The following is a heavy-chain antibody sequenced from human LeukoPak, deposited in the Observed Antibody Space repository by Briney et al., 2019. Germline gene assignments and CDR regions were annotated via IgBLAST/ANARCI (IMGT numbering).Heavy chain of an antibody. Sequence: GGSLRLSCAASGFTVSSDYMSWVRHAPGKGLEGVSVIYSGGSTYYADSVKGRFTISRDKSKNTVYLQMNSLRFEDTAMYYCARNWFDPWGQGTLVTVSS. CDR2: IYSGGST. CDR1: GFTVSSDY. CDR3: ARNWFDP. V-gene: IGHV3-53*05. J-gene: IGHJ5*02.